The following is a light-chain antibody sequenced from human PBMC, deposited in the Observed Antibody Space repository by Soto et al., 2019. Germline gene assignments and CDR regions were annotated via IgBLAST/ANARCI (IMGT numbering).Light chain of an antibody. CDR2: DNN. J-gene: IGLJ2*01. V-gene: IGLV1-51*01. CDR3: GTWDNSLSAVV. CDR1: SSNIGNNY. Sequence: QSVLTQPPSVSAAPGQKVTISCSGSSSNIGNNYVSWYQQLPGTAPKLLIYDNNKRDSGIPDRFSGSKSGTSATLGITGLQTGDEADYYCGTWDNSLSAVVFGGGTKLTVL.